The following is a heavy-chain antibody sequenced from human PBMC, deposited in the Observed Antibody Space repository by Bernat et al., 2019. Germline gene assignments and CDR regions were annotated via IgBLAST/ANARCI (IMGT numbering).Heavy chain of an antibody. Sequence: EVQLVESGGGLVKPGGSLRLSCAASGFTFSSYSMNWVRQAPGHGLEWVSSISSSSSYIYYTDSVKGRYTIARDNVKKSMYMQMNRLRAEDTTVYYCARELDSSSKVDAFDIWGQGTMVTGSS. CDR1: GFTFSSYS. V-gene: IGHV3-21*01. D-gene: IGHD6-13*01. J-gene: IGHJ3*02. CDR3: ARELDSSSKVDAFDI. CDR2: ISSSSSYI.